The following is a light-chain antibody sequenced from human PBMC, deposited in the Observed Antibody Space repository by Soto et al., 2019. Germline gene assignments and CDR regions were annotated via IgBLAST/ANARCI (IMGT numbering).Light chain of an antibody. CDR3: TSYTSGSTLVV. Sequence: QSALTQPASVSGSPGQSITISCTGTSSDVGNYNYVSWYQHYPGKAPKLMIYDVSERPSAVSNRFSGSKSGNTASLTISGLQAEDEAEYYCTSYTSGSTLVVFGGGTKLTVL. CDR2: DVS. CDR1: SSDVGNYNY. V-gene: IGLV2-14*03. J-gene: IGLJ2*01.